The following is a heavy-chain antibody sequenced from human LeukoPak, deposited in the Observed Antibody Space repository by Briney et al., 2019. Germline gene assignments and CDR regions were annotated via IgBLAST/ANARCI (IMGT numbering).Heavy chain of an antibody. CDR1: GGSISSSSYY. CDR3: ARTYMVRGVIGYFDY. D-gene: IGHD3-10*01. V-gene: IGHV4-39*07. CDR2: IYYSGST. Sequence: SETLSLTCTVSGGSISSSSYYWGWIRQPPGKGLEWIGSIYYSGSTYYNPSLKSRVTISVDTSKNQFSLKLSSVTAADTAVYYCARTYMVRGVIGYFDYWGQGTLVTVSS. J-gene: IGHJ4*02.